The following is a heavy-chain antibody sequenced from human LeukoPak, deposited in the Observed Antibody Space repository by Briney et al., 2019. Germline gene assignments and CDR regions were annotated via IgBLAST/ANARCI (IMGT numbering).Heavy chain of an antibody. V-gene: IGHV3-33*01. CDR3: ARDKRMVDY. CDR2: IWSDGTSK. J-gene: IGHJ4*02. Sequence: GGSLRLSCAASGFSFSSYDMHWVRQAPGKGLEWVAVIWSDGTSKYYVDSVKGRFTISRDNSKNTLHLEMNSLRAEDTAVYYCARDKRMVDYWGQGTLVTVSS. D-gene: IGHD3-10*01. CDR1: GFSFSSYD.